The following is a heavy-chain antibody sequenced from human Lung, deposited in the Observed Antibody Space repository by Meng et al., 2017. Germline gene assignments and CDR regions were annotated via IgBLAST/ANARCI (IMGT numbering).Heavy chain of an antibody. J-gene: IGHJ4*02. D-gene: IGHD4-11*01. CDR1: GGSFSEYY. V-gene: IGHV4-34*01. Sequence: QVRLQQWGAGLLKPSETLSLTCVVSGGSFSEYYWSWIRQPPGKGLEWIGEINHSGSTNYNPSLESRATISVDTSQNNLSLKLSSVTAADSAVYYCARGPTTMAHDFDYWGQGTLVTVSS. CDR3: ARGPTTMAHDFDY. CDR2: INHSGST.